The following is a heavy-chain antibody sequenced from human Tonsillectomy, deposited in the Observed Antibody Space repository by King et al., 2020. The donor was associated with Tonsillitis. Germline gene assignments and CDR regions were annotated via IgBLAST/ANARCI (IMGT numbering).Heavy chain of an antibody. D-gene: IGHD3/OR15-3a*01. CDR1: GFTFSSYA. CDR2: ISYDGSNK. V-gene: IGHV3-30-3*01. J-gene: IGHJ6*03. CDR3: ARDTGTDYYYYYMDV. Sequence: VQLVESGGGVVQPGRSLRLSCAASGFTFSSYAMHWVRQAPGKGLEWVAVISYDGSNKYYADSVKGRFTISRDNSKNTLYLQMNSLRAEDTAVYYCARDTGTDYYYYYMDVWGKGTTVTVSS.